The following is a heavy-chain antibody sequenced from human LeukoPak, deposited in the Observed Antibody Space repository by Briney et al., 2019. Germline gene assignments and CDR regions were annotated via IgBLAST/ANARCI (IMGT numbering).Heavy chain of an antibody. CDR2: IIPIFGTA. D-gene: IGHD3-10*01. J-gene: IGHJ4*02. CDR1: GGTFSSYA. CDR3: AVVTMVRGVITHFFDY. V-gene: IGHV1-69*13. Sequence: SVKISCKASGGTFSSYAISWVRQAPGQGLEWMGGIIPIFGTANYAQKFQGRVTITADESTSTAYMELSSLRSEDTAVYYCAVVTMVRGVITHFFDYWGQGTLVTVSS.